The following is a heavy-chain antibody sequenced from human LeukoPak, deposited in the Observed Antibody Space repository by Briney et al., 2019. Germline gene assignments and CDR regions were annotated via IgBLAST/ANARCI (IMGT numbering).Heavy chain of an antibody. V-gene: IGHV3-74*01. CDR3: ARDTGDYDSPNPFYYYYYGMDV. D-gene: IGHD3-22*01. J-gene: IGHJ6*02. Sequence: GGSLRLSCAASGFTFSSHLMHWVRQAPGKGLVWVSRISSDGTYTNYADSVRGRFTISRDNSKNTLYLQMNSLRAEDTAVYYCARDTGDYDSPNPFYYYYYGMDVWGQGTTVTVSS. CDR1: GFTFSSHL. CDR2: ISSDGTYT.